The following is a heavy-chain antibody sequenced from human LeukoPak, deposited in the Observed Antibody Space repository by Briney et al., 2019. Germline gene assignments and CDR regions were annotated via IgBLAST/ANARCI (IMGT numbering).Heavy chain of an antibody. CDR1: GGSISSYY. V-gene: IGHV4-4*07. CDR2: IYTSRST. J-gene: IGHJ4*02. Sequence: PSETLSLTCTVSGGSISSYYWSWIRQPAGKGLEWIGRIYTSRSTNYNPSLKSRVTMSVDTSKNQFSLKLSSVTAADTAVYYCARWYCAGGVCYYFDYWGQGTLVTVSS. D-gene: IGHD2-8*02. CDR3: ARWYCAGGVCYYFDY.